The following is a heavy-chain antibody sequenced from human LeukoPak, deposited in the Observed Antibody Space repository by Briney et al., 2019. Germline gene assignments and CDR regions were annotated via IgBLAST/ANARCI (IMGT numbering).Heavy chain of an antibody. CDR2: ISGRGDNT. V-gene: IGHV3-23*01. Sequence: GGSLRLSCSGSGFAFSGFAMGWVRQAPGKGLEWVSSISGRGDNTYYADSVEGRFTVSRDNSKNTVYPQMNSLRAEDTALYYCARGRGGDYVPSRFDYWGQGTLVTVSS. J-gene: IGHJ4*02. D-gene: IGHD4-17*01. CDR1: GFAFSGFA. CDR3: ARGRGGDYVPSRFDY.